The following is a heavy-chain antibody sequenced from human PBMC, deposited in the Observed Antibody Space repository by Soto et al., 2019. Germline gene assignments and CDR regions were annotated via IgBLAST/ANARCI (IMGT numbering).Heavy chain of an antibody. Sequence: GASVKVSCKASGYTFTSYYMHWVRQAPEQGLEWMGIINPSGGSTSYAQKFQGRVTMTRDTSTSTVYMELSSLRSEDTAVYYCARGQPVTFGGVIESAGTATTELGIDPWGQGTLVTVSS. J-gene: IGHJ5*02. CDR3: ARGQPVTFGGVIESAGTATTELGIDP. CDR2: INPSGGST. CDR1: GYTFTSYY. V-gene: IGHV1-46*01. D-gene: IGHD3-16*02.